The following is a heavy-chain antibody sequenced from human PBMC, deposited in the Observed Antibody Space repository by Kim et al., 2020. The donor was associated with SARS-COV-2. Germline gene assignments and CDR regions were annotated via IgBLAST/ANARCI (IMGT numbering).Heavy chain of an antibody. CDR2: IYPGDSDT. Sequence: GESLKISCKGSGYSFTSSWIGWVRQMPGKGLEWMGIIYPGDSDTRYSPSFQGQVTISADKSISTADLQWSSLKASDTAMYYCARYVVPAAIPRYYYYGMDVWGQGTTVTVSS. J-gene: IGHJ6*02. V-gene: IGHV5-51*01. CDR3: ARYVVPAAIPRYYYYGMDV. CDR1: GYSFTSSW. D-gene: IGHD2-2*01.